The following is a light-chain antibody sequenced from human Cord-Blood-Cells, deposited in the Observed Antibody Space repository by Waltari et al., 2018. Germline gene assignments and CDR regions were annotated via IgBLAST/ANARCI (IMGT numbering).Light chain of an antibody. V-gene: IGLV2-11*01. CDR1: SSDVGCYTY. CDR2: DFS. Sequence: QSALTQPRPVSGSPGQSVTISWTGTSSDVGCYTYVPWYQPHPGKAPKLMIYDFSQRPSGVPERFSGSKSGNTASLPISGLQAEGEAEYDGCSYAGSGTRGFGGGTKLAVL. CDR3: CSYAGSGTRG. J-gene: IGLJ3*02.